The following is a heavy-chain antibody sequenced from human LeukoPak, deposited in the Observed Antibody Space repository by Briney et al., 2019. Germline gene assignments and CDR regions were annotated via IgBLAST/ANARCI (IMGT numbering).Heavy chain of an antibody. D-gene: IGHD2-2*01. V-gene: IGHV1-69*05. CDR1: GGTFSSYA. J-gene: IGHJ4*02. Sequence: ASVKVSCKASGGTFSSYAISWVRQAPGQGLEWMGGIIPIFGKANHAQKFQGRGTITTDESPSTAYMELSSLRSEDTAVYYCASPPLHCSSTSCYGYFDYWGQGTLVTVSS. CDR2: IIPIFGKA. CDR3: ASPPLHCSSTSCYGYFDY.